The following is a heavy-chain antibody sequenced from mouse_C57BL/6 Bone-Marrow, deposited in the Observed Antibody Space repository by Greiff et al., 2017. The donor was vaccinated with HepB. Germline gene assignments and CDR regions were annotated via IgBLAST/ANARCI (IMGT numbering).Heavy chain of an antibody. CDR1: GFNIKDDY. D-gene: IGHD2-4*01. CDR2: IDPENGDT. Sequence: VQLQQSGAELVRPGASVKLSCTASGFNIKDDYMHWVKQRPEQGLEWIGWIDPENGDTEYASKFQGNATITADTSSNTAYLQLSSLTSEDTAVYYCKGLRRGAWFAYWGQGTLVTVSA. V-gene: IGHV14-4*01. J-gene: IGHJ3*01. CDR3: KGLRRGAWFAY.